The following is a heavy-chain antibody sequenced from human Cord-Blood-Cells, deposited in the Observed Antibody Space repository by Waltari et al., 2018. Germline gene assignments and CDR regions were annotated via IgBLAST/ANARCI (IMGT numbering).Heavy chain of an antibody. J-gene: IGHJ3*02. V-gene: IGHV4-39*01. Sequence: QLQLQGSGPGLVKPSTALSLTCTVLGGSLSSRSYYWGWSRQSPGKGLEWIVSIYYSGSTYYNPSLKSRVTISVDTSKNQFSLKLSSVTAADTAVYYCARREAFDIWGQGTMVTVSS. CDR1: GGSLSSRSYY. CDR3: ARREAFDI. CDR2: IYYSGST.